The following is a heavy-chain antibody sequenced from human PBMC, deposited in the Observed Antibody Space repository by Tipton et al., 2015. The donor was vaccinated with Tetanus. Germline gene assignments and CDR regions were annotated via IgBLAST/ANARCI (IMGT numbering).Heavy chain of an antibody. Sequence: SLRLSCAASGFTFSSYNMNWVRQAPGKGLEWVGRIKSKTDGGTTDYAARVKDRFSISRDDSKNTRFLQMNSLKTEDTAVYYCTTSGIVGSGSRVDYWGRGTLVTVSS. CDR1: GFTFSSYN. V-gene: IGHV3-15*07. CDR3: TTSGIVGSGSRVDY. CDR2: IKSKTDGGTT. J-gene: IGHJ4*02. D-gene: IGHD1-26*01.